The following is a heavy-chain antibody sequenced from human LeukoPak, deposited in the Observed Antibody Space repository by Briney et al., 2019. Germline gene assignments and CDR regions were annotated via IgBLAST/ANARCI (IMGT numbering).Heavy chain of an antibody. CDR3: ASSARGGGVCEYSSGWSDY. D-gene: IGHD6-19*01. V-gene: IGHV4-34*01. J-gene: IGHJ4*02. CDR2: INHSGST. Sequence: SETLSLTCAVYGGSFSGYYWSWIRQPPGKGLEWIGEINHSGSTNYNPSLKSRVTISVDTSKNQFSLKLSSVTAADTAVDYCASSARGGGVCEYSSGWSDYWGQGTLVTVSS. CDR1: GGSFSGYY.